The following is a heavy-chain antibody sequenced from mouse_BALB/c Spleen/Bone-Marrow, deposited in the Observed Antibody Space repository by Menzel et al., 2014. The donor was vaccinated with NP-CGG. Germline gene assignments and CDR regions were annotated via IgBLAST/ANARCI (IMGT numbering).Heavy chain of an antibody. J-gene: IGHJ4*01. CDR3: ARPYSGLYAMDY. CDR1: GFSLTNYG. CDR2: IWAGGST. D-gene: IGHD1-2*01. V-gene: IGHV2-9*02. Sequence: VQRVESGPGLVAPSQRLSITCTVSGFSLTNYGVHWVRQPPGKGLEWLGVIWAGGSTNYNSALMSRLSISKDNSKSQVFLKMNSLQTDDTAMYYCARPYSGLYAMDYWGQGTSVTVSS.